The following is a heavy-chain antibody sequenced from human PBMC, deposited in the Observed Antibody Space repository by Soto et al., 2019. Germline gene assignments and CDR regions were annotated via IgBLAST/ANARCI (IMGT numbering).Heavy chain of an antibody. CDR3: ARGGPYSSSLYDYYYGMDV. CDR2: INANSGGT. J-gene: IGHJ6*02. D-gene: IGHD6-13*01. V-gene: IGHV1-2*04. CDR1: GYTFTCYY. Sequence: ASVKVSCKAPGYTFTCYYMHWVRQAPGQGPEWMGWINANSGGTNYAQKFQGWVTMTRDTSISTAYMEMSSLRSDDTALYYCARGGPYSSSLYDYYYGMDVWGQGTTVTVYS.